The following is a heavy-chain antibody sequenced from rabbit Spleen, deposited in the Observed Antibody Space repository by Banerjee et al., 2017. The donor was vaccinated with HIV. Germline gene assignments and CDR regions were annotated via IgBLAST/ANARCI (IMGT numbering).Heavy chain of an antibody. Sequence: QSLEESGGDLVKPGASLTLTCTASGFTFSSSYWICWVRQAPGKGLEWIACIHGGSINNIYYASWAKGRFTISKTSSTTVTLQMTSLTAADTATYFCARFYAGYGDFGYAAMWGQGTLVTVS. CDR2: IHGGSINNI. D-gene: IGHD7-1*01. CDR3: ARFYAGYGDFGYAAM. V-gene: IGHV1S40*01. CDR1: GFTFSSSYW. J-gene: IGHJ4*01.